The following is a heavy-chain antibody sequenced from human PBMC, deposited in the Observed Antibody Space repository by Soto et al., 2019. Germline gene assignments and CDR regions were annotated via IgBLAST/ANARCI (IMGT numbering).Heavy chain of an antibody. CDR1: GYNFVTYG. CDR3: ARNTPFFESSGSADY. V-gene: IGHV1-18*01. D-gene: IGHD3-22*01. Sequence: ASVKVSRKTSGYNFVTYGITWVRQAPGQGLEWMGWISVYSGNTHYAQKFHDRVTLTTDTSTTTAYMDLRNLTSDDTAFYYCARNTPFFESSGSADYWGQGTLVTVSS. CDR2: ISVYSGNT. J-gene: IGHJ4*02.